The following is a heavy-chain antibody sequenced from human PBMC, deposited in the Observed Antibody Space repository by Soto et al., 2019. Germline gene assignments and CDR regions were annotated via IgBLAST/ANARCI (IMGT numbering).Heavy chain of an antibody. V-gene: IGHV3-21*01. D-gene: IGHD3-22*01. CDR1: GFTFSSYS. Sequence: EVQLVESGGGLVKPGGSLRLSCAASGFTFSSYSMNWVRQAPGKGLEWVSSISSSSSYIYYADSVKGRLTISRDNAKNSLYLQMNCLRAEDTAVYYCARDELTYYYDSSGYLADYYGMDVWGQGTTVTVSS. CDR3: ARDELTYYYDSSGYLADYYGMDV. J-gene: IGHJ6*02. CDR2: ISSSSSYI.